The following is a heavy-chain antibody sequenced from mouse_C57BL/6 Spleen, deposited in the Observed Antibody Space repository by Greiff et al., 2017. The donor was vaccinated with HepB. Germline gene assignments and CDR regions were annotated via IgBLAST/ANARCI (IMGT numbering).Heavy chain of an antibody. D-gene: IGHD1-1*01. V-gene: IGHV5-9*01. Sequence: DVMLVESGGGLVKPGGSLKLSCAASGFTFSSYTMSWVRQTPEKRLEWVATISGGGGNTYYPDSVKGRFTISRDNAKNTLYLQMSSLRSEDTALYYCARHGYGSSYGYFDYWGQGTTLTVSS. CDR3: ARHGYGSSYGYFDY. J-gene: IGHJ2*01. CDR1: GFTFSSYT. CDR2: ISGGGGNT.